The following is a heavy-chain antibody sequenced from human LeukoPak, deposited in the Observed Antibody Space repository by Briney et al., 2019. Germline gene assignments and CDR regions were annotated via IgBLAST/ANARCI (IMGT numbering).Heavy chain of an antibody. CDR1: GFTFSRYS. V-gene: IGHV3-48*04. J-gene: IGHJ4*02. CDR3: AKKGYSGSSGGAYFDY. Sequence: GGSLRLSCAASGFTFSRYSMNWVRQAPGKGLEWVSYISRSSSTIHYADSVKGRFTISGDNSKNCLYLQMNSLRTEDTALYYCAKKGYSGSSGGAYFDYWGQGTLVTVSS. CDR2: ISRSSSTI. D-gene: IGHD4-23*01.